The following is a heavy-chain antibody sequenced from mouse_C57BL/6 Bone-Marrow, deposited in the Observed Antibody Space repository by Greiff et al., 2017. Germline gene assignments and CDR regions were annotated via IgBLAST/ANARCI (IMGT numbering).Heavy chain of an antibody. J-gene: IGHJ4*01. Sequence: VQLQQSGPGLVKPSQSLSLTCSVTGYSITSGYYWNWIRQFPGNKLEWMGYISYDGSNNYNPSLKNRTSITRDTSTNQFFLKLNSVTTEDTATYYCARDLRYYGFLYYYAMDYWGQGTSVTVSS. CDR2: ISYDGSN. CDR1: GYSITSGYY. V-gene: IGHV3-6*01. CDR3: ARDLRYYGFLYYYAMDY. D-gene: IGHD1-1*01.